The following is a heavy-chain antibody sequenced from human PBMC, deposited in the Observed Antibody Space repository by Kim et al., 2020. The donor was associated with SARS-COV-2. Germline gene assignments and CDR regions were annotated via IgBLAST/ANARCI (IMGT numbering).Heavy chain of an antibody. CDR2: IIPILGIA. Sequence: SVKVSCKASGGTFSSYAISWVRQAPGQGLEWMGRIIPILGIANYAQKFQGRVTMTADKSTSTAYMELSSLRSEDTAVYYCARDTHYGSGSNYYGMDVWGQGTTVTVSS. V-gene: IGHV1-69*04. D-gene: IGHD3-10*01. CDR1: GGTFSSYA. CDR3: ARDTHYGSGSNYYGMDV. J-gene: IGHJ6*02.